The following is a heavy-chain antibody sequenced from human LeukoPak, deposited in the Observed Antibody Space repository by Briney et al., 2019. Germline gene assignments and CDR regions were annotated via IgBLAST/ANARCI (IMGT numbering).Heavy chain of an antibody. CDR3: ARRGGGGRSDALDI. CDR2: SSTIGNTI. Sequence: GGSLRLSCAASGFTFSAYSMIWVRQAPGKGLEWVSYSSTIGNTIHYTDSVKGRFTVSRDNAKNSLFLQMNSLRDEDTAVYYCARRGGGGRSDALDIWGQGRIVTVSS. V-gene: IGHV3-48*02. D-gene: IGHD2-21*01. CDR1: GFTFSAYS. J-gene: IGHJ3*02.